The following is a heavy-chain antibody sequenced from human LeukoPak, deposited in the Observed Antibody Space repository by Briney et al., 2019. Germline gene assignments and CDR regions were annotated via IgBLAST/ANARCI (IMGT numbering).Heavy chain of an antibody. CDR3: ARVGDYDYVWGSYRYIQAPFDY. Sequence: ASVKVSCKASGYTFTSYGISWVRQAPGQGLEWTGWISAYNGNTNYAQKLQGRVTMTTDTSTSTAYMELRSLRSDDTAVYYCARVGDYDYVWGSYRYIQAPFDYWGQGTLVTVSS. CDR1: GYTFTSYG. D-gene: IGHD3-16*02. V-gene: IGHV1-18*01. CDR2: ISAYNGNT. J-gene: IGHJ4*02.